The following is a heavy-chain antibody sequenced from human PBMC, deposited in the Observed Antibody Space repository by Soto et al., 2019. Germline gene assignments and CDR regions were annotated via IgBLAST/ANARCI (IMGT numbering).Heavy chain of an antibody. V-gene: IGHV4-4*07. CDR1: GCAISRYY. CDR2: IYTSGST. CDR3: AREVIAAAAYFDS. D-gene: IGHD6-13*01. J-gene: IGHJ4*02. Sequence: SAALSLTCPFSGCAISRYYWSLLGQPAGKGLEWIGRIYTSGSTNYNPSLKSRVTMSVDTSKNQFSLKLSSVTAADTAVYYCAREVIAAAAYFDSWGQGTLVTVSS.